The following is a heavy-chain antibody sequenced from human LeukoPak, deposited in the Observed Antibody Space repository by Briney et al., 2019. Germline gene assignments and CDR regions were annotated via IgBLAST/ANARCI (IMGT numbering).Heavy chain of an antibody. CDR3: ARREAGHKVGAFDY. CDR2: VSGSGGST. D-gene: IGHD1-26*01. V-gene: IGHV3-23*01. Sequence: GGSLRLSCAASGFTFRSYAMSWVRQAPGKGLEWVSVVSGSGGSTFYADSVKGRFTISRDQSKNMLHLQMNSLRAEDTAVYYCARREAGHKVGAFDYWGQGTLVTVSS. J-gene: IGHJ4*02. CDR1: GFTFRSYA.